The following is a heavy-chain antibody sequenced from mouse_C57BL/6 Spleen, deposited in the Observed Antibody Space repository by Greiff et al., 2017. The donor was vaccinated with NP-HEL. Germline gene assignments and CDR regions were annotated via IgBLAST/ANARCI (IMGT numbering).Heavy chain of an antibody. CDR3: ARKYFYAMDY. V-gene: IGHV1-63*01. Sequence: VQLQQSGAELVRPGTSVKMSCKASGYTFTNYWIGWAKQRPGHGLEWIGDIYPGGGYTNYNEKFKGKATLTADKSSSTAYMQFSSLTSEDSVIYYCARKYFYAMDYWGQGTSVTVSS. J-gene: IGHJ4*01. CDR1: GYTFTNYW. CDR2: IYPGGGYT.